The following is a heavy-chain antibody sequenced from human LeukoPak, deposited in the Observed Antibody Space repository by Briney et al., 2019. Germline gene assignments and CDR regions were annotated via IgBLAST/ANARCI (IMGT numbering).Heavy chain of an antibody. J-gene: IGHJ4*02. CDR1: GYTFTSYY. Sequence: ASVKVSCKASGYTFTSYYMHWVRQAPGQGLDWMGFINPSGGSTRYAQNFQGRVTMTRDTSTSTIWMELSSLRSEDTAVYYCARDPRGNSVYVFDYWGQGTLVTVSS. V-gene: IGHV1-46*01. D-gene: IGHD5/OR15-5a*01. CDR2: INPSGGST. CDR3: ARDPRGNSVYVFDY.